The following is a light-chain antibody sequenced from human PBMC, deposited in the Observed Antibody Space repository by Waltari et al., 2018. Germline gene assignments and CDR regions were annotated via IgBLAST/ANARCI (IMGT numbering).Light chain of an antibody. CDR3: QQCYTFPYT. Sequence: SVLSSANNNNYLGWDQQRPGQPPKLLITWASTRESGVSDRFSGSGSGTDFTLTISSLQAEDVAVYFCQQCYTFPYTFGQGTKLEIK. CDR2: WAS. J-gene: IGKJ2*01. CDR1: SVLSSANNNNY. V-gene: IGKV4-1*01.